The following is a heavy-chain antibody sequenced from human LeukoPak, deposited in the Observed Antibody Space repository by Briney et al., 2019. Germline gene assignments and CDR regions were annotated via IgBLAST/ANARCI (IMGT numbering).Heavy chain of an antibody. CDR2: ISGSGDNT. Sequence: PGGSLRLSCAASGFTFSSYAMSWVRQAPGKGLEWVSGISGSGDNTYYADSVKGRFTISRDNSKNTLYVQAKSLGTEDTAAYYCAKGSYYDSSGSFYFDYWGQGTLVTVSS. CDR1: GFTFSSYA. CDR3: AKGSYYDSSGSFYFDY. D-gene: IGHD3-22*01. J-gene: IGHJ4*02. V-gene: IGHV3-23*01.